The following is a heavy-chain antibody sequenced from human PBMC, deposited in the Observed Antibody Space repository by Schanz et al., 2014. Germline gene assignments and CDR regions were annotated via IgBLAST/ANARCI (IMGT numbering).Heavy chain of an antibody. V-gene: IGHV1-18*01. J-gene: IGHJ5*02. CDR2: ISAYTNNT. Sequence: QVQLVQSGAEVKKPGASVKVSCEASRYTFNTYGLNWVRQAPGQGLEWMGWISAYTNNTNYAQKVRGRVTMTTDTSPGTAYMELRSLRSDDTAVYYCARDRRRYCSTASCLHDNWFDPWGQGTLVIVSS. D-gene: IGHD2-2*01. CDR3: ARDRRRYCSTASCLHDNWFDP. CDR1: RYTFNTYG.